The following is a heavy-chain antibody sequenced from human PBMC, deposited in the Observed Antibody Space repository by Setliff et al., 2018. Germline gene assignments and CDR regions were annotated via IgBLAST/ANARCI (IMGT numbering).Heavy chain of an antibody. CDR3: ARDPNGDYVGAFDP. D-gene: IGHD4-17*01. J-gene: IGHJ5*02. CDR1: GLTFSNYW. V-gene: IGHV3-7*03. Sequence: PCAVSGLTFSNYWMTWVRQAPGKGLERVANKKQDGSESYYVDSVKGRFTLSRDNSGNTLYLLMNSLRGEDTASYYCARDPNGDYVGAFDPWGQGILVTVSS. CDR2: KKQDGSES.